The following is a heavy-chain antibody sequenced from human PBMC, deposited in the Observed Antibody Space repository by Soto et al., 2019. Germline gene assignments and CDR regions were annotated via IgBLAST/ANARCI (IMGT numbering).Heavy chain of an antibody. Sequence: ASVKVSCKASGYTFTSYGIRWVRQAPGQGLEWTGWISAYNGNTNYAQKLQGRVTMTTDTSTSTAYMELRSLRSDDTAVYYCARMYYDILTGYTGHFDYWGQGTLVTVSS. D-gene: IGHD3-9*01. CDR2: ISAYNGNT. CDR1: GYTFTSYG. J-gene: IGHJ4*02. CDR3: ARMYYDILTGYTGHFDY. V-gene: IGHV1-18*01.